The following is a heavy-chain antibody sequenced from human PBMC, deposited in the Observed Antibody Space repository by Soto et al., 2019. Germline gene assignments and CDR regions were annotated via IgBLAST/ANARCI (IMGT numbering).Heavy chain of an antibody. CDR1: GDSIGSGDNY. Sequence: PSETLSLTCTVSGDSIGSGDNYWSWIRQPPGKGLEWIGFIHSRGSTNYNPSLRSRLIISVDTSKNQFSLTLSSVTAADTAVYYCARIGSYYDNTGFSENAFDVWGQGTMVNVSS. J-gene: IGHJ3*01. V-gene: IGHV4-30-4*01. D-gene: IGHD3-10*01. CDR3: ARIGSYYDNTGFSENAFDV. CDR2: IHSRGST.